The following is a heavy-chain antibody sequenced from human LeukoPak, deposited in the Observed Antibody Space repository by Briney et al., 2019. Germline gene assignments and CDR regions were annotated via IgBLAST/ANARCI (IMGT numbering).Heavy chain of an antibody. CDR2: ISGSAIST. CDR3: AKGDNNILTGYYNSFDS. Sequence: GGSLRLSCAASGFTCSSYAMSWIRQAPGKGLEWVSTISGSAISTYYADSVKGRFTISRDNSRNTLYLQMNSLRAEDTALFYCAKGDNNILTGYYNSFDSWGQGTLVTVSS. J-gene: IGHJ4*02. D-gene: IGHD3-9*01. V-gene: IGHV3-23*01. CDR1: GFTCSSYA.